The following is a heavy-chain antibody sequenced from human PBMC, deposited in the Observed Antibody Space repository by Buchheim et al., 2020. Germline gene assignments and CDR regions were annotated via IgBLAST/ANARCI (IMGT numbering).Heavy chain of an antibody. CDR2: ISYDGSNK. J-gene: IGHJ6*02. D-gene: IGHD3-10*01. Sequence: QVQLLESGGGVVQPGRSLRLSCAASGFTFSSYAMHWVRQAPGKGLEWVAVISYDGSNKYYADSVKGRFTISRDNSKNTLYLQMNSLRAEDTAVYYCARLPMVRGVIRYYYGMDVWGQGTT. CDR1: GFTFSSYA. CDR3: ARLPMVRGVIRYYYGMDV. V-gene: IGHV3-30-3*01.